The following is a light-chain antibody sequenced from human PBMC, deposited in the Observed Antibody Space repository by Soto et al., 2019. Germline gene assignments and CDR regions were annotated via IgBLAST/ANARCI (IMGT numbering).Light chain of an antibody. Sequence: EIVLTQSPGTLSLSPGERATLSCRASQSLNTNSLAWYQQKPGQTPRLLIYAASTRDTDIPDRFIGSGSGTDFTLTISRLEPEDFAVYYCQQYGSSSYTFGQGTKLEIK. CDR3: QQYGSSSYT. J-gene: IGKJ2*01. CDR2: AAS. CDR1: QSLNTNS. V-gene: IGKV3-20*01.